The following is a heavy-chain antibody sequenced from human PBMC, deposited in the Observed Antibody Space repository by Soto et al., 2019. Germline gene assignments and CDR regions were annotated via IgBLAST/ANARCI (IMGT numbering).Heavy chain of an antibody. J-gene: IGHJ6*03. Sequence: EVQLVESGGGWVQPGGSLRLSCAASGFTCSSYWMSWVRQAPGKGLEWVANIKQDGSEKYYVDSVKGRFTISRDNAKNSLYLQMNSLRAEDTAVYYCASRGGYYYYYMDVWGKGTTVTVSS. V-gene: IGHV3-7*01. CDR3: ASRGGYYYYYMDV. D-gene: IGHD3-16*01. CDR1: GFTCSSYW. CDR2: IKQDGSEK.